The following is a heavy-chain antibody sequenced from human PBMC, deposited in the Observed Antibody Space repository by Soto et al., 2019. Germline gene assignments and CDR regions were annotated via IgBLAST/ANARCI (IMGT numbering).Heavy chain of an antibody. CDR3: AKGSLPGNYYYYGMDV. CDR2: ISWNSGSI. Sequence: GGSLRLSCAASGFTFDDYAMHWVRQAPGKGLEWVPGISWNSGSIGYADSVKGRFTISRDNAKNSLYLQMNSLRAEDTALYYCAKGSLPGNYYYYGMDVWGQGTTVTVSS. D-gene: IGHD2-2*01. J-gene: IGHJ6*02. CDR1: GFTFDDYA. V-gene: IGHV3-9*01.